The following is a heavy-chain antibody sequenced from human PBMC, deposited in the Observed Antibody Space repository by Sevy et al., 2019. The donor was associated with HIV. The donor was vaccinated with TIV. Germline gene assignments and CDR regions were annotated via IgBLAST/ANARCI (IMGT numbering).Heavy chain of an antibody. D-gene: IGHD3-3*01. CDR3: ARHRALRLRFLEWLFAAVDV. CDR2: IYYSGGT. CDR1: GGSISSISYY. Sequence: SETLSLTCTVSGGSISSISYYWGWIRQPPGKGLEWIGRIYYSGGTYYTPSIKSRLPISVATPKNQFSLKLSSVTAADTAVYYCARHRALRLRFLEWLFAAVDVWGQGTTVTVSS. J-gene: IGHJ6*02. V-gene: IGHV4-39*01.